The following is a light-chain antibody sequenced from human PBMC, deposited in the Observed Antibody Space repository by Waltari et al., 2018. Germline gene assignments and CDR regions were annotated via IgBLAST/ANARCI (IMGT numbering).Light chain of an antibody. J-gene: IGLJ2*01. V-gene: IGLV1-47*01. CDR2: TEK. CDR3: ATWEDSLSGPV. Sequence: FLLTQPPSASGTLGQRVTISCSGSSSNIGGTYVYWYQQFPGTAPKLLIYTEKERPSGVPDRFSGSKSGTSASLAISGLRSEDEADYYCATWEDSLSGPVFGGGTKVTVL. CDR1: SSNIGGTY.